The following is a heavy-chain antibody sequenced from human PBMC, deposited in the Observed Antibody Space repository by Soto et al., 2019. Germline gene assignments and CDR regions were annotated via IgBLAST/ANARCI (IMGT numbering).Heavy chain of an antibody. CDR1: GFTFDSYS. J-gene: IGHJ4*02. CDR2: IDSSSSNK. CDR3: ARDDDSAMALNFDY. V-gene: IGHV3-48*02. Sequence: GGSMRLSCAASGFTFDSYSMNWVRQAPGKGLEWVSYIDSSSSNKHYADSVKGRFTISRDNAKNALYLQMSSLRDEDTAVYYCARDDDSAMALNFDYWGQGTLVTVSS. D-gene: IGHD5-18*01.